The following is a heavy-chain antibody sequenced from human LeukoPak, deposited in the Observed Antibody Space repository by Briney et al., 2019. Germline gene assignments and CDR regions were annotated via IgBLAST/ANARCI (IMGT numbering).Heavy chain of an antibody. J-gene: IGHJ4*02. Sequence: GGSLRLSCAASGFTFSGSAMYRVRQASGKGLEWVGRIRSKANNYATAYAASVKGRFTISRDDSKNTAYLQMNSLKTEDAAVYYCSSLADYRGQGTLVTVSS. CDR3: SSLADY. V-gene: IGHV3-73*01. D-gene: IGHD3-3*02. CDR1: GFTFSGSA. CDR2: IRSKANNYAT.